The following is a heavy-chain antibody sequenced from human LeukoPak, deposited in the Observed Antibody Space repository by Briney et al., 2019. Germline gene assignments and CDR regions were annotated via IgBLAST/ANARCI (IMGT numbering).Heavy chain of an antibody. Sequence: GGSLRLSCAASGFTFSSYSINWVRQAPGKGLEWVANIKQDGSEKYYVDSVKGRFTISRDNAKNSLYLQMNSLRAEDTAVYYCARGPNYYDSSGRTDYWGQGTLVTVSS. V-gene: IGHV3-7*01. J-gene: IGHJ4*02. CDR2: IKQDGSEK. CDR3: ARGPNYYDSSGRTDY. D-gene: IGHD3-22*01. CDR1: GFTFSSYS.